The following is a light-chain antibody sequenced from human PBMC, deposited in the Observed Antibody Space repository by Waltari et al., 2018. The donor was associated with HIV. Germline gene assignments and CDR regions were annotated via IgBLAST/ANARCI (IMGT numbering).Light chain of an antibody. V-gene: IGKV1-9*01. CDR2: SAS. CDR3: QQLDSYPRT. Sequence: DIQLTQSPSFRSASVGDRVTIPCRPNQHIRAYLAWYQQKPGKAPKLLIYSASTVQRGVPSRFSGSGSGAEFTLTISSLQPEDFATYYCQQLDSYPRTFGHGTKVEI. CDR1: QHIRAY. J-gene: IGKJ1*01.